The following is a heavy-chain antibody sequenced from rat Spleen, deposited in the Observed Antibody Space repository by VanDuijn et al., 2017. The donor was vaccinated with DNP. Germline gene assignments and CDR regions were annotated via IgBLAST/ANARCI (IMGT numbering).Heavy chain of an antibody. J-gene: IGHJ2*01. D-gene: IGHD1-12*02. Sequence: QVQLQQSGAELTKPDSSVKISCKASGYTFTYYYIGWIKQTTGQGLEYIGYIYPGSGRTDYNEKFKDKATLTVDKSSSTAFMQLSSLTPDDSAVYYCARWSDGLDYWGQGVMVTVSS. CDR2: IYPGSGRT. CDR1: GYTFTYYY. CDR3: ARWSDGLDY. V-gene: IGHV1-43*01.